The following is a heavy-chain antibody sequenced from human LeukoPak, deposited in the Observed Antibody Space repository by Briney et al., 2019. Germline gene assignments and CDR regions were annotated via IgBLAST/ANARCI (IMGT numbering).Heavy chain of an antibody. CDR2: IYHSGST. J-gene: IGHJ5*02. CDR3: ARDWGIKGIDP. V-gene: IGHV4-30-2*01. Sequence: SQTLSLTCTVSGGSISSGGYYWSWIRQPPGKGLEWIGYIYHSGSTYYNPSLKSRVTISVDRSKNQFSLKLSSVTAADTAVYYCARDWGIKGIDPWGQGTLVTVSS. CDR1: GGSISSGGYY. D-gene: IGHD3-16*01.